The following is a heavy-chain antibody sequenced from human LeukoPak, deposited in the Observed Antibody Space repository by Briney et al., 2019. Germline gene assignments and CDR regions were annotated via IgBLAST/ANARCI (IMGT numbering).Heavy chain of an antibody. CDR1: GGSISSYY. V-gene: IGHV4-59*01. CDR2: IYYSGST. CDR3: ARSGLLWFGESPLDY. J-gene: IGHJ4*02. D-gene: IGHD3-10*01. Sequence: SETLSLTCTVSGGSISSYYWSWIRQPPGKGLEWVGYIYYSGSTNYNPSLQSRVTISVDTSKNQFSLKLSSVTAADTAVYYCARSGLLWFGESPLDYWGQGTLVTVSS.